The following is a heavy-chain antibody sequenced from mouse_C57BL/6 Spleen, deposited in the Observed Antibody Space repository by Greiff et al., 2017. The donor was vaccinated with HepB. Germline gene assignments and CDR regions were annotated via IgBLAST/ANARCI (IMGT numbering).Heavy chain of an antibody. CDR2: IYPGSGST. Sequence: QVQLQQPGAELVKPGASVKMSCKASGYTFTSYWITWVKQRPGQGLEWIGDIYPGSGSTNYNEKFKSKATLTVDTSSSTAYMQRSSLTSEESAVYYCARKGYYGSSFYFDYWGQGTTLTVSS. CDR3: ARKGYYGSSFYFDY. V-gene: IGHV1-55*01. CDR1: GYTFTSYW. D-gene: IGHD1-1*01. J-gene: IGHJ2*01.